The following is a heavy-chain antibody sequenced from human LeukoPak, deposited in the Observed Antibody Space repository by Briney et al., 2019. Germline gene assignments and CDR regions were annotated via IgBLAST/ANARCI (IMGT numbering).Heavy chain of an antibody. CDR2: IYYSGST. D-gene: IGHD3-22*01. V-gene: IGHV4-59*01. CDR1: GGSISSYY. CDR3: ARLKYYYDSSGYRAEYFQH. Sequence: PSETLSLTCTVSGGSISSYYWSWIRQPPGKGLEWIGYIYYSGSTNYNPSLKSRVTISVYTSKNQFSLKLSSVTAADTAVYYCARLKYYYDSSGYRAEYFQHWGQGTLATVSS. J-gene: IGHJ1*01.